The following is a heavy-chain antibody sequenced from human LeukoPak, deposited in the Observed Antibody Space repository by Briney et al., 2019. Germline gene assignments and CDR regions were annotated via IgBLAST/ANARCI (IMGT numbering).Heavy chain of an antibody. CDR1: GGSIGSNSYY. CDR3: ARDVSRDCYYGMDV. D-gene: IGHD5/OR15-5a*01. Sequence: SETLSLTCTVSGGSIGSNSYYWGWIRQPPGKGLEWIGSIYYSGSTYYNPFLKSRVTISVDTSKNQFSLKLSSVTAADTAVYYCARDVSRDCYYGMDVWGQGTTVTVSS. CDR2: IYYSGST. J-gene: IGHJ6*02. V-gene: IGHV4-39*07.